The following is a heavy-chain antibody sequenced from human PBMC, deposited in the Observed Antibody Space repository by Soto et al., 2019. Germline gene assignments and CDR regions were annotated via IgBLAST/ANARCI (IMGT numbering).Heavy chain of an antibody. CDR1: GFTVSSNY. V-gene: IGHV3-53*01. J-gene: IGHJ4*02. CDR2: IYSGGST. CDR3: AKADSYGYYFGH. D-gene: IGHD5-18*01. Sequence: GGSLSLSCAASGFTVSSNYMSWVRQAPATGLEWVSVIYSGGSTYYADSVKGRFTISRDNSKNTLYLQLNSLRAEDTAVSYRAKADSYGYYFGHWGQGTLVTGSS.